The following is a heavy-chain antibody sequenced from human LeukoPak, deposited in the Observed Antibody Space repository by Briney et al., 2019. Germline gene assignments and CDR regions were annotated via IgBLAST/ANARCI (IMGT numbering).Heavy chain of an antibody. D-gene: IGHD2-2*01. J-gene: IGHJ6*03. CDR3: ARTLHCSSTSCRGYYYYYYMDV. Sequence: SETLSLTCTVSGGSISSYYWSWIRQPPGKGLEWIGYIYYSGSTNYNPSLKSRVTISVDTSKNQFSLKLSSVTAADTAVYYCARTLHCSSTSCRGYYYYYYMDVWGKGTTVPVS. CDR1: GGSISSYY. CDR2: IYYSGST. V-gene: IGHV4-59*08.